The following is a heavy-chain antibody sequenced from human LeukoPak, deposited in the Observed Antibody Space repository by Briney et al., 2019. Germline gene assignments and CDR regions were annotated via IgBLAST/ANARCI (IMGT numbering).Heavy chain of an antibody. V-gene: IGHV4-59*01. D-gene: IGHD3-22*01. CDR2: IYYSGST. CDR3: ARDDSSGYYSSYAMDV. J-gene: IGHJ6*02. CDR1: GGSLSTYC. Sequence: SSETLSLTCTVSGGSLSTYCWSWIRQPPGKGLEWIGYIYYSGSTNYNPSLKSRVTISVDTSKNQFSLKLNSVTAADTAVYYCARDDSSGYYSSYAMDVWGRGTTVTVSS.